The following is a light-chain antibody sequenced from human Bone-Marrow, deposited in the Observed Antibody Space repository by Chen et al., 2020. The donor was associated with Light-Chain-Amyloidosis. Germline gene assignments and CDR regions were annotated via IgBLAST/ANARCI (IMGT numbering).Light chain of an antibody. V-gene: IGLV3-21*02. CDR2: DDS. J-gene: IGLJ3*02. Sequence: SYVLTQTSSVSVAPGQTATIACGGNNIGSTSVHWYQQTPGQAPLLVVYDDSDRPSGIPELLSGSNSGNTATLTISRVEAGDEADYYCQVWDRSSDRPVFGGGTKLTVL. CDR3: QVWDRSSDRPV. CDR1: NIGSTS.